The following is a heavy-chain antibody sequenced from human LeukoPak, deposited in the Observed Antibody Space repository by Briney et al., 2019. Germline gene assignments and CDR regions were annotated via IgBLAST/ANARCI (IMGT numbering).Heavy chain of an antibody. CDR3: AGSPGGYSYGPGP. J-gene: IGHJ5*02. D-gene: IGHD5-18*01. CDR2: IYHSGST. Sequence: SETLSLTCAVSGYSISSGYYWGWIRQPPGKGLEWIGSIYHSGSTYYNPSLKSRVTISVDTSKNQFSLKLSSVTAADTAVYYCAGSPGGYSYGPGPWGQGTLVTVSS. V-gene: IGHV4-38-2*01. CDR1: GYSISSGYY.